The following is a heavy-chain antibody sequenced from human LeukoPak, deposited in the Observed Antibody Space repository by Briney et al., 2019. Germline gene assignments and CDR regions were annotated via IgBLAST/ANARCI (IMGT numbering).Heavy chain of an antibody. CDR3: AGGYLLYDYVWGSYRPYYFDY. CDR2: INHSGST. CDR1: GGSFSGYY. Sequence: SETLSLTCAVYGGSFSGYYWSWIRQPPGKGLEWIGEINHSGSTNYNPSLKSRVTISVDTSKNQLSLKLSSVTAADTAVYYCAGGYLLYDYVWGSYRPYYFDYWGQGSLVTVSS. J-gene: IGHJ4*02. D-gene: IGHD3-16*02. V-gene: IGHV4-34*01.